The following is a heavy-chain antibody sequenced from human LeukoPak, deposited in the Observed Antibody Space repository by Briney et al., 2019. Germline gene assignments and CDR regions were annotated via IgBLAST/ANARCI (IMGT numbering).Heavy chain of an antibody. V-gene: IGHV3-21*01. J-gene: IGHJ4*02. CDR2: ISSSSSYI. CDR1: GFTFSSYS. CDR3: ARGGLGDY. Sequence: GGSLRLXCAASGFTFSSYSMNWVRPAPGKELEWVSSISSSSSYIYYADSVKGRFTISRDNAKNSLYLQMNSLRAEDTAVYYCARGGLGDYWGQGTLVTVSS. D-gene: IGHD3-10*01.